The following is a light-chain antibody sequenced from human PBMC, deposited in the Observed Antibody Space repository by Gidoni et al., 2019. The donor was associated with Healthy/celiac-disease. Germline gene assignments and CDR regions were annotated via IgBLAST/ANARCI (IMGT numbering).Light chain of an antibody. CDR2: GAS. Sequence: IVLTQSPVTLSLSPGGIATLSCRASRSVSSSYLAWYQQKPGQAPRLLIYGASSRATGIPDRFSGSGSGTDFTLLISRLEPEDFAVYYCQQYGSSPYSFSQGTKLEIK. CDR3: QQYGSSPYS. V-gene: IGKV3-20*01. CDR1: RSVSSSY. J-gene: IGKJ2*03.